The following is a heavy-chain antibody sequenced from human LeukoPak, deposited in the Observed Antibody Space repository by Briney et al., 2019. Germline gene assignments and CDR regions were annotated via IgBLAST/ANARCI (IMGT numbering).Heavy chain of an antibody. CDR1: GYTFTSYG. D-gene: IGHD1-26*01. V-gene: IGHV1-8*03. J-gene: IGHJ3*02. CDR3: ASTMGPHDAFDI. Sequence: ASVKVSCKASGYTFTSYGISWVRQTPGQGLEWMGWMNPNSGNTGYAQKFQGRVTITRNTSISTAYMELSSLRSEDTAVYYCASTMGPHDAFDIWGQGTMVTVSS. CDR2: MNPNSGNT.